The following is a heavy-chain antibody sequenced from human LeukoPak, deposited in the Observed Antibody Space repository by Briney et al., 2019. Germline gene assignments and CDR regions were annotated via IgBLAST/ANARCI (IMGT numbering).Heavy chain of an antibody. Sequence: ASVKVSCKASGYTFTGYHMHWVRQAPGQGLEWMGWINPNSGGTNYAQKFQGRVTMTRDTSISTAYMELSRLRSDDTAVYYCARVMYYYDSSGYSFDYWGQGTLVTVSS. J-gene: IGHJ4*02. D-gene: IGHD3-22*01. CDR2: INPNSGGT. V-gene: IGHV1-2*02. CDR1: GYTFTGYH. CDR3: ARVMYYYDSSGYSFDY.